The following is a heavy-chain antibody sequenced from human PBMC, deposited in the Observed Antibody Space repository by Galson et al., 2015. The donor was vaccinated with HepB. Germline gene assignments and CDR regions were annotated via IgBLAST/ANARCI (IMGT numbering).Heavy chain of an antibody. J-gene: IGHJ4*02. V-gene: IGHV3-15*01. D-gene: IGHD1-1*01. CDR1: GFTFTNAW. Sequence: SLRLSCAASGFTFTNAWMSWVRQAPGKGLEWVAHFNWDVDGGTTDYAAPVKCRVTIATEDSEKTMYLQMSSVKTEDSAVYYCTAGINDGHPFDYWGRGALVTVSS. CDR2: FNWDVDGGTT. CDR3: TAGINDGHPFDY.